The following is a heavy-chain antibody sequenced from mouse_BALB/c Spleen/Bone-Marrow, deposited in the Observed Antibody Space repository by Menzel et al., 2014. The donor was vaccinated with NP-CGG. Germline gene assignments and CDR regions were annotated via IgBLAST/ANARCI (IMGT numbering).Heavy chain of an antibody. D-gene: IGHD2-4*01. CDR1: GYTFTDYA. Sequence: VMLVESGPELVRPGVSVKISCKGSGYTFTDYAMHWVKQSHAKSLEWIGVISTYSGNTNYNQKFKGKATMTVDKSSSTAYMELARLTSEDSAIYYCARGIYYDSTWFACWGQGTLVTVSA. CDR2: ISTYSGNT. V-gene: IGHV1-67*01. J-gene: IGHJ3*01. CDR3: ARGIYYDSTWFAC.